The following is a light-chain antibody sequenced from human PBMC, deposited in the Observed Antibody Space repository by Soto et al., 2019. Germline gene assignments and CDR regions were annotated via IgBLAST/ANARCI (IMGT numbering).Light chain of an antibody. Sequence: QSALTQPPSASGSPGQSVTISCTGTSSDVGGYNYVSWYQQHPGKAPKLMIYDVSKRPSGVPDRFSGSKSGNTASLTVSGLQAEDEADYYCSSYAGSNGVVFGGGTKLT. CDR3: SSYAGSNGVV. CDR2: DVS. V-gene: IGLV2-8*01. CDR1: SSDVGGYNY. J-gene: IGLJ2*01.